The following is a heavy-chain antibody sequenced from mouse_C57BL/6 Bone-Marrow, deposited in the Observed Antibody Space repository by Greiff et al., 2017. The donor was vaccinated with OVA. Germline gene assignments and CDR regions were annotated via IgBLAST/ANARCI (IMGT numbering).Heavy chain of an antibody. Sequence: EVQLQESGGGLVKPGGSLKLSCAASGFTFSSYAMSWVRQTPEKRLEWVATISDGGSYTYYPDNVKGRFTISRDNAKNNLYLQMSHLKSEDTAMYYCARDRGLTGVDYWGQGTTLTVSS. CDR1: GFTFSSYA. V-gene: IGHV5-4*01. CDR2: ISDGGSYT. J-gene: IGHJ2*01. D-gene: IGHD4-1*01. CDR3: ARDRGLTGVDY.